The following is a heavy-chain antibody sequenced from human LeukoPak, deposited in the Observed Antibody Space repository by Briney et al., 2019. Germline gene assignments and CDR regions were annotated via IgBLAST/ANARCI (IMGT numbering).Heavy chain of an antibody. CDR3: ARERSGSQWLVSRDAFDI. V-gene: IGHV3-21*01. J-gene: IGHJ3*02. CDR2: ISSSSSYI. D-gene: IGHD6-19*01. CDR1: GFTFSTYS. Sequence: GGSLRLSCAASGFTFSTYSMSWVRQAPGKGLEWVSSISSSSSYIYYADSVKGRFTISRDNAKNSLYLQMNSLRAEDTAVYDCARERSGSQWLVSRDAFDIWGQGTMVTVSS.